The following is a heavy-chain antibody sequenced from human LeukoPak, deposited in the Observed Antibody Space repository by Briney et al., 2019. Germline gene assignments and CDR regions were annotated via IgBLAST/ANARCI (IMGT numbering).Heavy chain of an antibody. CDR2: VYYSGSS. Sequence: SETLSLTCTVSGGSISSYYWSWFRQPPGKGLEWVGYVYYSGSSDYNPSLKNRVTISVDTAKHQFSLKLSSVTAADTAGYYCARRMVGTTFCDYWGEGALVSVCS. CDR3: ARRMVGTTFCDY. J-gene: IGHJ4*02. V-gene: IGHV4-59*12. CDR1: GGSISSYY. D-gene: IGHD1-26*01.